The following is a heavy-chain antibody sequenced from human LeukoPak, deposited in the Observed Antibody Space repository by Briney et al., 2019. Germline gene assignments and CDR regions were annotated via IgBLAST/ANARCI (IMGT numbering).Heavy chain of an antibody. CDR2: MNLKSGYT. Sequence: GASVKVSCKAFGYSFTTYDINWVRQATGQGLEWMGWMNLKSGYTGYAQKFQGRATITRDTSTSTVYMELSSLRSEDTAVYYCARVAGSIDYWGQGTLVTVSS. CDR1: GYSFTTYD. CDR3: ARVAGSIDY. D-gene: IGHD1-26*01. V-gene: IGHV1-8*03. J-gene: IGHJ4*02.